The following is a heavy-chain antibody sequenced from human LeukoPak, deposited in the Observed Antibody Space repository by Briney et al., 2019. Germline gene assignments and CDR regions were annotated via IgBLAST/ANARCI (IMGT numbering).Heavy chain of an antibody. Sequence: SSETLPLTCTVSGGSISSYYWSWIRQPPGKGLEWIGYIYYSGSTNYNPSLKSRVTMSVDTSKNQFSLRLSSVTAADTAVYYCARRLTYYYDSSGYYPSFYFDYWGQGTLVTVSS. CDR1: GGSISSYY. D-gene: IGHD3-22*01. J-gene: IGHJ4*02. V-gene: IGHV4-59*01. CDR3: ARRLTYYYDSSGYYPSFYFDY. CDR2: IYYSGST.